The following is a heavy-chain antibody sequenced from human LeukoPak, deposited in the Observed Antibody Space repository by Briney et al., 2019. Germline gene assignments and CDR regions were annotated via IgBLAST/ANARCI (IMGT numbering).Heavy chain of an antibody. Sequence: GASVKVSCKGSGYTFTGSYMHWVRQAPGQGLEWMGWINPNSGGTNYAQKFRGRVTMTRDTSISTAYMELSRLRSDDTAIYYCARAFLWFGESFHDAYDIWGQGTMVTVSS. V-gene: IGHV1-2*02. CDR1: GYTFTGSY. CDR3: ARAFLWFGESFHDAYDI. D-gene: IGHD3-10*01. CDR2: INPNSGGT. J-gene: IGHJ3*02.